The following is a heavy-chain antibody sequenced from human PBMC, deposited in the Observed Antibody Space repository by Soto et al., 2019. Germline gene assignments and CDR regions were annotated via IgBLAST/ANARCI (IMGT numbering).Heavy chain of an antibody. D-gene: IGHD3-22*01. CDR3: ARRDSSGYYSDY. CDR2: IYPGDSDT. CDR1: GYTFTDYW. J-gene: IGHJ4*02. Sequence: PRESLKISCKGSGYTFTDYWIGWVRQLPGKGLEWMGIIYPGDSDTRYSPSFQGHVTITVDKSTNTAYLQWNTLRASDTAIYYCARRDSSGYYSDYWGPGTLVTVSS. V-gene: IGHV5-51*01.